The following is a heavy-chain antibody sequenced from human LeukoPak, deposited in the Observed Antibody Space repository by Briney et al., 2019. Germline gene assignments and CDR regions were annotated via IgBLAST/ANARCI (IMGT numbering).Heavy chain of an antibody. CDR3: AKDRGFAEFDY. D-gene: IGHD3-10*01. CDR2: ISGSGDTT. V-gene: IGHV3-23*01. Sequence: VSLTRYGSASGFTSSGHGMMWLRHAPGNGLQWVSAISGSGDTTYYADSVKGRFTISRDNSKNTVYLQMNRLRAEDRALYFCAKDRGFAEFDYWGQGTLVTVSS. CDR1: GFTSSGHG. J-gene: IGHJ4*02.